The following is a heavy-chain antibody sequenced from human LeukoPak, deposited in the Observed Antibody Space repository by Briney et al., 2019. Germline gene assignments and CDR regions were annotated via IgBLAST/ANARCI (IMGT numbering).Heavy chain of an antibody. D-gene: IGHD5-12*01. CDR2: FSRDGINK. V-gene: IGHV3-30-3*01. J-gene: IGHJ4*02. CDR3: ATGKLDASGFDFMLPF. CDR1: GFSFTSAA. Sequence: GGSLRLSCTASGFSFTSAAMHWLRQALGKGLEWVAVFSRDGINKYYADSVKGRFTISRDNSRSTFYLHMNSLRPGDTALYYCATGKLDASGFDFMLPFWGQGTLVTVSS.